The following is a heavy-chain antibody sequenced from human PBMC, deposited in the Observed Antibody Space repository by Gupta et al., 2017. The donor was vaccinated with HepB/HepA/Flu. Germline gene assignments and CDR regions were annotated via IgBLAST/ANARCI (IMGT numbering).Heavy chain of an antibody. Sequence: EVQLVESGGGLVQPGGSLRLSCVASEFTFRNYWMGWVRQAPGKGLEWLANINEDGSEKNYVASVRGRFTISRDNAKNSLYLQMNSLRVEDTAVYQCMGGYKVDSGGQGTVVTVAS. D-gene: IGHD3-10*01. J-gene: IGHJ4*02. CDR3: MGGYKVDS. V-gene: IGHV3-7*01. CDR1: EFTFRNYW. CDR2: INEDGSEK.